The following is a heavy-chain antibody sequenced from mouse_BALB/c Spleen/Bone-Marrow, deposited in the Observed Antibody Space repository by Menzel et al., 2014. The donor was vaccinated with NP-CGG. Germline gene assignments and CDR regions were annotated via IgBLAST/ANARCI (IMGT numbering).Heavy chain of an antibody. CDR3: ASTMITPFAY. CDR2: IDPYYGGT. Sequence: VQLKQSGPDLVKPGASVKIFCKASGYSFSGYYMHWVKQSHGKSLEWIGNIDPYYGGTSYNQKFKGKATLTVDKSSSTAYMQLKSLTSEDSAVYYCASTMITPFAYWGQGTLVTVSA. J-gene: IGHJ3*01. D-gene: IGHD2-4*01. V-gene: IGHV1S135*01. CDR1: GYSFSGYY.